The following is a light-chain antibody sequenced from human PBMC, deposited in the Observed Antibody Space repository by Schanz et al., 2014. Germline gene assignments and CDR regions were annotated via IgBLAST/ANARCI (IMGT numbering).Light chain of an antibody. CDR3: SSYAGSFWV. V-gene: IGLV2-14*03. J-gene: IGLJ3*02. Sequence: QSALTQPASVSGSPGQSITIPCSGFSSDTGGYNYVSWYQQHPGKAPKVIIFDVSNRPSGVSNRFSGSKSGNTASLTVSGLQAEDEADYYCSSYAGSFWVFGGGTKLTVL. CDR2: DVS. CDR1: SSDTGGYNY.